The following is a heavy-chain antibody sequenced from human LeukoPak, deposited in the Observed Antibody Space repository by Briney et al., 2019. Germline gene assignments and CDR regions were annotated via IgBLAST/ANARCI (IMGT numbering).Heavy chain of an antibody. D-gene: IGHD4-23*01. CDR2: ISYDGSNK. J-gene: IGHJ6*02. CDR1: GFTFSSYA. CDR3: AISSYGGPDYYYYGMDV. V-gene: IGHV3-30*04. Sequence: PGRSLRLSCAASGFTFSSYAMHWVRQAPGKGLEWVAVISYDGSNKYYADSVKGRFTISRDNSKNTLYLQMNSLRAEDTAVYYCAISSYGGPDYYYYGMDVWGQGTTVTVSS.